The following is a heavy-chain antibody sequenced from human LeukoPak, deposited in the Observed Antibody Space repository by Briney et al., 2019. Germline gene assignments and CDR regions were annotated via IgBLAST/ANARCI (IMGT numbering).Heavy chain of an antibody. CDR1: GYTFIGYY. Sequence: GASVKVSCKASGYTFIGYYLHWVRQAPGQGLEWMGWINPDSGGTNYAQKFQGRVTMTRVTPINTSYMELSSLRSDDTAVYYCVRDVNYDYESSRAWFDPWGQGTLVTVSS. D-gene: IGHD3-22*01. CDR2: INPDSGGT. CDR3: VRDVNYDYESSRAWFDP. V-gene: IGHV1-2*02. J-gene: IGHJ5*02.